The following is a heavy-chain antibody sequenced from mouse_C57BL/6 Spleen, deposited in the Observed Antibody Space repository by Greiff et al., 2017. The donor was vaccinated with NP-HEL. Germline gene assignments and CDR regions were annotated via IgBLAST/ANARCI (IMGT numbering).Heavy chain of an antibody. CDR3: ARDGSTIFDY. CDR1: GYAFSSSW. CDR2: IYPGDGDT. V-gene: IGHV1-82*01. Sequence: QVQLQQSGPELVKPGASVKISCKASGYAFSSSWMNWVKQRPGKGLEWIGRIYPGDGDTNYNGKFKGKATLTADKSSSTAYMQLSSLTSEDSAVYFCARDGSTIFDYWGQGTTLTVSS. J-gene: IGHJ2*01. D-gene: IGHD1-1*01.